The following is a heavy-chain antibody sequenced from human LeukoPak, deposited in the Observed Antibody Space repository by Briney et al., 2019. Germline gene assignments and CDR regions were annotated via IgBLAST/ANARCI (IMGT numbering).Heavy chain of an antibody. CDR2: ITASGRTI. V-gene: IGHV3-48*03. D-gene: IGHD4-17*01. CDR3: ARGEDYGTNSFDY. CDR1: GFTFSSYE. Sequence: GGSLRLSCAASGFTFSSYEMNWVRQAPGKGLEWVSYITASGRTIYYADSVKGRFTISRDNAKNSLYLQMNSLRAEDTAVYYCARGEDYGTNSFDYWGQGTLVTVSS. J-gene: IGHJ4*02.